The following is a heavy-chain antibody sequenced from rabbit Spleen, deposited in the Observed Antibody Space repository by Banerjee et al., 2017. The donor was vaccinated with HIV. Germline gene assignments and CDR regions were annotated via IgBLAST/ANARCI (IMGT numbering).Heavy chain of an antibody. CDR3: VRGASSSGYYSL. CDR2: IDPLFGTT. Sequence: QSLEESGGGLVKPGGTLTLTCTVSGFSFSAGYYMCWVRQAPGKGLEWIACIDPLFGTTYYANWVNDRFTISSHSAQHTLYLQLNSLTAADTATYFCVRGASSSGYYSLWGPGTLVTV. J-gene: IGHJ6*01. CDR1: GFSFSAGYY. V-gene: IGHV1S43*01. D-gene: IGHD1-1*01.